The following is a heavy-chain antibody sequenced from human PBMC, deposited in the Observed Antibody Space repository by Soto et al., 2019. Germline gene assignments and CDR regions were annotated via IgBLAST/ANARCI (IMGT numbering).Heavy chain of an antibody. J-gene: IGHJ4*02. CDR3: AGRAHYYDSSGYYYFDY. CDR2: SIPIFGTA. V-gene: IGHV1-69*01. Sequence: QVQLVQSGAEVKKPGSSVKVSCKASGGTFSSYAISWVRQAPGQGLEWMGGSIPIFGTANYAQKFQGRVTITADESTSTAYMELSSLRSEDTAVYYCAGRAHYYDSSGYYYFDYWGQGTLVTVSS. D-gene: IGHD3-22*01. CDR1: GGTFSSYA.